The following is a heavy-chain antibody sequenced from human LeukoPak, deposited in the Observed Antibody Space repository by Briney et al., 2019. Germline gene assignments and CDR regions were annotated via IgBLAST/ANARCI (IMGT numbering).Heavy chain of an antibody. CDR1: GYTFTGYY. CDR3: ARESGWYVRKFDY. J-gene: IGHJ4*02. Sequence: GASVKVSCKASGYTFTGYYMHWVRQAPGQGLEWMGWINPNSGGTNYAQKFQGRVTMTRDTSISTAYMELSSLRSEDTAVYYCARESGWYVRKFDYWGQGTLVTVSS. D-gene: IGHD6-19*01. CDR2: INPNSGGT. V-gene: IGHV1-2*02.